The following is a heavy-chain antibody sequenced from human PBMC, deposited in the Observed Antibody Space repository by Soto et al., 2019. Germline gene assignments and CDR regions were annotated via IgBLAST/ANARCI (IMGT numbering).Heavy chain of an antibody. CDR3: VRRGADLSLNF. D-gene: IGHD3-16*02. V-gene: IGHV3-11*01. J-gene: IGHJ4*02. Sequence: GGSLRLSCAASGFTFSDHWMIWIRQAPGKGLEWISYITNIDNTEKYADSVRGRFAVSRDNAKKSLYLQMNSLRADDTAVYYCVRRGADLSLNFWGQGTLVIVSS. CDR1: GFTFSDHW. CDR2: ITNIDNTE.